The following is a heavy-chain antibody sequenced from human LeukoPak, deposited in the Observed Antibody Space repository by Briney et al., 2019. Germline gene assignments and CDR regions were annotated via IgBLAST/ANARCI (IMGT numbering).Heavy chain of an antibody. J-gene: IGHJ5*02. CDR3: ARDGLTLGYCSSTSCYSWFDP. V-gene: IGHV3-30-3*01. CDR2: ISYDGSNK. Sequence: GGSLRLSCAASGFTFSSYAMHWVRQAPGKGLEWVAVISYDGSNKYYADSVKGRFTISRDNSKNTLYLQMNSLRAEDTAVYYCARDGLTLGYCSSTSCYSWFDPWGQGTLVTVSS. CDR1: GFTFSSYA. D-gene: IGHD2-2*02.